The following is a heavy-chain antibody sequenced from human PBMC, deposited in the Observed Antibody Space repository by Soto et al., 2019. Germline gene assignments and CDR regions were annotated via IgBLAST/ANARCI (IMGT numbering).Heavy chain of an antibody. Sequence: QVQLVQSGAEVKKPGSSVKVSCKASGGTFSSYAISWVRQAPGQGLEWMGGIIPIFGTANYAQKFQGRVTITADESTSTAYMELSSLRSEDTAVYYCARNLGEDSSRYTRYWYFDLWGRGTLVTVSS. CDR2: IIPIFGTA. CDR1: GGTFSSYA. D-gene: IGHD3-22*01. CDR3: ARNLGEDSSRYTRYWYFDL. V-gene: IGHV1-69*12. J-gene: IGHJ2*01.